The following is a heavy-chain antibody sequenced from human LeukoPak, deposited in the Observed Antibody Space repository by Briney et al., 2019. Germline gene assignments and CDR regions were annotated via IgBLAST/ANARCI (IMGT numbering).Heavy chain of an antibody. CDR3: AKDMGVVVITTSLDY. CDR1: GFTVSSNY. V-gene: IGHV3-53*05. D-gene: IGHD3-22*01. J-gene: IGHJ4*02. Sequence: PGGSLRLSCAASGFTVSSNYMSWVRQAPGKGLEWVSVIYSGGSTYYADSVKGRFTISRDNSKNSLYLQMNSLRAEDTALYYCAKDMGVVVITTSLDYWGQGTLVTVSS. CDR2: IYSGGST.